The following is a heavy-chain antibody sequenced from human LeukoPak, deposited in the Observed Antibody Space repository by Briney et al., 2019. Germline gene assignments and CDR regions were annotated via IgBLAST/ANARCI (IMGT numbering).Heavy chain of an antibody. Sequence: SETLSLTCTVSGGSISSSSYYWGWIRQPPGKGLEWIGSIYYSGSTYYNPSLKSRVTISVDTSKNQFSLKLSSVTAADTAVYYCARQTRGFYGSLNVDYWGQGTLVTVSS. CDR2: IYYSGST. V-gene: IGHV4-39*01. J-gene: IGHJ4*02. D-gene: IGHD3-10*01. CDR1: GGSISSSSYY. CDR3: ARQTRGFYGSLNVDY.